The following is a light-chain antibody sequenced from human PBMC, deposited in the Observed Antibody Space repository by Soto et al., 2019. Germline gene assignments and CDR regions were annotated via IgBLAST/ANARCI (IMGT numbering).Light chain of an antibody. V-gene: IGLV1-40*01. CDR1: SSNIGAGYE. Sequence: QSALTQPPSVSEAPGQRVTISCTGSSSNIGAGYEAHWYQQVPGTAPKLLIYENNKRPSGVPDRFSGSKSGTSASLAITGLQAEDEAEYYCQSYDSSLSGYVFGTGTKVTVL. CDR2: ENN. J-gene: IGLJ1*01. CDR3: QSYDSSLSGYV.